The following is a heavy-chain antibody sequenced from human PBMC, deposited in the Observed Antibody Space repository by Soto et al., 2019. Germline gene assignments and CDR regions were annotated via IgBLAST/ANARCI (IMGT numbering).Heavy chain of an antibody. Sequence: EVRLMESGGGFLQPGGSQRLSCVASGFTFNSNAMSWVRQTPEKGLEWVSAISGSGWQTYYAQSVQGRFTISRDNSKTTVYLHMNRLRAEDSGIYYCAKGRYFDASGGCANFWGRGTLVTVSS. CDR1: GFTFNSNA. CDR2: ISGSGWQT. V-gene: IGHV3-23*01. CDR3: AKGRYFDASGGCANF. D-gene: IGHD3-9*01. J-gene: IGHJ2*01.